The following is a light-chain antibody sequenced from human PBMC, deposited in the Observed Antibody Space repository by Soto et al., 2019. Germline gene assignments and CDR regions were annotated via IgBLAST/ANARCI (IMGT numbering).Light chain of an antibody. CDR2: GAS. CDR1: QSVSSSY. J-gene: IGKJ5*01. Sequence: EIVLTQSPGTVSLSLGERATLSCRASQSVSSSYLAWYQQKPGQAPRLLIYGASSRATGIPDRFSGSGSGTDFTLTISRLEPEDFAVYYCQQYGSSPSFGQGTRLEIK. V-gene: IGKV3-20*01. CDR3: QQYGSSPS.